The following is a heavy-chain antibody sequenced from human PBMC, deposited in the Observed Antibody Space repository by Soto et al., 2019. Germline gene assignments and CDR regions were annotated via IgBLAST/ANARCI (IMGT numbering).Heavy chain of an antibody. Sequence: SETLSLTCAVSGGSISSGGYSWSWIRQPPGKGLEWIGYIYHSGSTYYNPSLKSRVTIXXXRXXXXXSLXLXXVTXADTAMYYCASHSRYWFDPWGQGTPVTVSS. J-gene: IGHJ5*02. D-gene: IGHD5-18*01. V-gene: IGHV4-30-2*01. CDR2: IYHSGST. CDR3: ASHSRYWFDP. CDR1: GGSISSGGYS.